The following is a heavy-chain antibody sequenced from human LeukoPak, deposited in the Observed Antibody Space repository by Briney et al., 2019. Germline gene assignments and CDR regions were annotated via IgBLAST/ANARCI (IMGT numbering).Heavy chain of an antibody. D-gene: IGHD4-17*01. CDR3: ARDRGGDYGRGRYYYYYYMDV. J-gene: IGHJ6*03. CDR1: GYTFTSYY. CDR2: INPSGGST. Sequence: ASVKVSCKASGYTFTSYYMHWVRQAPGQGLEWMGIINPSGGSTSYAQKFQGRVTMTRDTSTSTVNMELSSLRSEDTAVYYCARDRGGDYGRGRYYYYYYMDVWGKGTTVTVSS. V-gene: IGHV1-46*01.